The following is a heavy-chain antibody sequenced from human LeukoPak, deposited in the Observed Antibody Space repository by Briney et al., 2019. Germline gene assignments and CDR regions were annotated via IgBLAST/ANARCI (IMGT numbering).Heavy chain of an antibody. D-gene: IGHD6-25*01. J-gene: IGHJ4*02. CDR2: IYTSGST. CDR1: GGSISSGSYY. CDR3: ARVWQRLFDY. Sequence: SQTLSLTCTVSGGSISSGSYYWSWIRQPAGKGLGWIGHIYTSGSTYYNPSLKSRVTISVDTSKNQFSLKLSSVTAADTAVYYCARVWQRLFDYWGQGTLVTVSS. V-gene: IGHV4-61*09.